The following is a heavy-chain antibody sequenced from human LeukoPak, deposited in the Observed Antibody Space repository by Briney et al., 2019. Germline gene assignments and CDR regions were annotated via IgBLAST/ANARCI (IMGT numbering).Heavy chain of an antibody. V-gene: IGHV4-34*01. J-gene: IGHJ5*02. CDR2: INHSGST. Sequence: SETLSLTCAVYGGSFSGYYWSWIRQPPGKGLEWIGEINHSGSTNYNPSLKSRVTISVGTSKNQFSLKLSSVTAADTAVYYCARGRQDIVVVPAARSWFDPWGQGTLVTVSS. D-gene: IGHD2-2*01. CDR1: GGSFSGYY. CDR3: ARGRQDIVVVPAARSWFDP.